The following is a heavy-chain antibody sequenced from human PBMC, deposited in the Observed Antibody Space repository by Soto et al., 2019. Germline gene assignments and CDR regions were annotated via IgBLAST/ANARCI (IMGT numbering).Heavy chain of an antibody. D-gene: IGHD5-12*01. V-gene: IGHV4-38-2*01. J-gene: IGHJ5*02. CDR1: GYPISNVYY. Sequence: PWETLSLTCAVSGYPISNVYYWGWIWQPPGKGLEWIGSIHHTGSPYYNPSLKSRVTISLDTSKNQFSLQLNSVTPEDTAVYYYAKGDNLGPKTGYAFDPWGQGTLVTVSS. CDR3: AKGDNLGPKTGYAFDP. CDR2: IHHTGSP.